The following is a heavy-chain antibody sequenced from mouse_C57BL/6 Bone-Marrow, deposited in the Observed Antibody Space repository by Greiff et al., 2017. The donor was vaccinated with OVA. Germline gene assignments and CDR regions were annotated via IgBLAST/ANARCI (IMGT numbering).Heavy chain of an antibody. CDR1: GFNIKDDY. D-gene: IGHD2-3*01. CDR3: TSIYDCYIWFAY. CDR2: LDPENGDT. J-gene: IGHJ3*01. Sequence: EVKLVESGAELVRPGASVKLSCTASGFNIKDDYMHWVKQRPVHGLEWIGWLDPENGDTDYDSKFQGKATITADTSSNTAYLQLSSLTSEDTAVYYCTSIYDCYIWFAYWDQGTLVTVSA. V-gene: IGHV14-4*01.